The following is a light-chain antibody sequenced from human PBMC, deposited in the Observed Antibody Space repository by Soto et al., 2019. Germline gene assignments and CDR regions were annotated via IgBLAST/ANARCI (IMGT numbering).Light chain of an antibody. V-gene: IGKV3-15*01. CDR3: QQYNNWLFT. CDR2: GAS. Sequence: EIVMTQSPATLSLSPGERVTLSCRASQSVSGNLAWYQQKPGQAPRLLIYGASTRATGIPARFSGSGSGTEFTLTISSLQSEDFAVYFCQQYNNWLFTFGGGTRVEIK. J-gene: IGKJ4*01. CDR1: QSVSGN.